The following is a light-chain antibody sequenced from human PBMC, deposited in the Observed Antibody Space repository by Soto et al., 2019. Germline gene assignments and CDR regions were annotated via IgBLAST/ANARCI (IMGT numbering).Light chain of an antibody. CDR1: QSVSSSY. CDR2: GAS. Sequence: EIVLTQSPGTMSLSPGERATLSCRASQSVSSSYLAWYQQKPGQAPRLLINGASTRATGVPARFSGSGSGTDFTLTISSLQSEDFAVYYCQQYNDWPPGWTFGQGTKVDIK. J-gene: IGKJ1*01. V-gene: IGKV3-15*01. CDR3: QQYNDWPPGWT.